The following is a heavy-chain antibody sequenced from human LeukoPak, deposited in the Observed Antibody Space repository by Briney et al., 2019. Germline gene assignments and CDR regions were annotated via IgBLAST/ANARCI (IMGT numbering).Heavy chain of an antibody. CDR3: ARRSGSRRDFDY. V-gene: IGHV4-59*08. J-gene: IGHJ4*02. CDR1: GGSISSYY. D-gene: IGHD1-26*01. CDR2: IYYSGST. Sequence: PSETLSLTCTVSGGSISSYYWSWVRQPPGKGLEGIGYIYYSGSTNYNPALKSRVTISVDTSKNQFSLKLSSVTAADTAVYYCARRSGSRRDFDYWGQGTLVTVSS.